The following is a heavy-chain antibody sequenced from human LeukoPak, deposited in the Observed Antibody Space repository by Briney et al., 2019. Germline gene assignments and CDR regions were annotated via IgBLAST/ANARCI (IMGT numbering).Heavy chain of an antibody. Sequence: SETLSLTCAVSGDPVSSRSYSWSWIRQPPGKGLERIEYIYYSGSTNYSRSIKSRVTISVDTSKNQFSLKLSSVTAADTAVFYCARGFYDVLTGYPYYFDCWGQGILVTVSS. V-gene: IGHV4-61*01. CDR3: ARGFYDVLTGYPYYFDC. CDR1: GDPVSSRSYS. D-gene: IGHD3-9*01. J-gene: IGHJ4*02. CDR2: IYYSGST.